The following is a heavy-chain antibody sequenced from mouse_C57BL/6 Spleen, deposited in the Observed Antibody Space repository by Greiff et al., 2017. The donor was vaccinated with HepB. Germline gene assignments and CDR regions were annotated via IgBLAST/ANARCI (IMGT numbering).Heavy chain of an antibody. D-gene: IGHD3-2*02. CDR1: GYTFTSYW. CDR2: IDPSDSET. CDR3: ARDSSGYSAMDY. V-gene: IGHV1-52*01. J-gene: IGHJ4*01. Sequence: VQLQQSGAELVRPGSSVKLSCKASGYTFTSYWMHWVKQRPIQGLEWIGNIDPSDSETHYNQKFKDKATLTVDKSSSTAYMQLSSLTSEDSAVYYCARDSSGYSAMDYWGQGTSVTVSS.